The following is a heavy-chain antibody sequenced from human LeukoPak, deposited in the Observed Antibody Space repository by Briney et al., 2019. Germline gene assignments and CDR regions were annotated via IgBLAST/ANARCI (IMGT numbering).Heavy chain of an antibody. V-gene: IGHV4-34*01. CDR2: INHSGST. CDR1: GGSFSGYY. CDR3: ARSGTLYRYTPEFDP. J-gene: IGHJ5*02. Sequence: SETLSLTCAVYGGSFSGYYWSWIRQPPGKGLEWIGEINHSGSTNYNPSLKSRVTISVDTSKNQFSLKLSSVTAADTAVYYCARSGTLYRYTPEFDPWGQGTLVTVSS. D-gene: IGHD1-7*01.